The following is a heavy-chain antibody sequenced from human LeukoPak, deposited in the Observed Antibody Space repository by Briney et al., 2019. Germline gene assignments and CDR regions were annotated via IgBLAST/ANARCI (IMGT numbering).Heavy chain of an antibody. CDR3: AKDHTAMDFFDY. V-gene: IGHV3-23*01. Sequence: TGGSLRLSCAASGFTFSSYAMSWVRQAAGKGLEWVSAISGSGGSTYYADSVKGRFTISRDNSKNTLYLQMNSLRAEDTAVYYCAKDHTAMDFFDYWGQGTLVTVSS. D-gene: IGHD5-18*01. CDR2: ISGSGGST. CDR1: GFTFSSYA. J-gene: IGHJ4*02.